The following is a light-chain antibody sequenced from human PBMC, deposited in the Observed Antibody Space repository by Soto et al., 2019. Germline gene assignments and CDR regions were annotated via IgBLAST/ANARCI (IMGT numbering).Light chain of an antibody. J-gene: IGKJ2*01. CDR1: QSVSSN. CDR3: QQYNNWPYT. V-gene: IGKV3-15*01. Sequence: EIVMTQSPATLSVSPGERATLSCRASQSVSSNLAWYQQKPGQAPRLLIYGASTRATGIPARFSGSRSGTDFTLTISSLQSEDFAIYYCQQYNNWPYTFGQGTKLEI. CDR2: GAS.